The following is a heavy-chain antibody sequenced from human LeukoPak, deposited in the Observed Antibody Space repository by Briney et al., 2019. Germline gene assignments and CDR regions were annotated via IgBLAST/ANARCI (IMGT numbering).Heavy chain of an antibody. D-gene: IGHD3-10*01. CDR3: ARVAGIRDYFDY. Sequence: SETLSLTCAVYGGSISSYYWSWIRQPPGKGLEWIGYIYYSGSTNYNPSLKSRVTISVDTSKNQFSLKLSSVTAADTAVYYCARVAGIRDYFDYWGQGTLVTVSS. CDR1: GGSISSYY. CDR2: IYYSGST. V-gene: IGHV4-59*01. J-gene: IGHJ4*02.